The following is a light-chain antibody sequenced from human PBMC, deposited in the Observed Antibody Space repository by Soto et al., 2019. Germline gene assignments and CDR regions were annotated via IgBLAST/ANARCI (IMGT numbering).Light chain of an antibody. V-gene: IGKV3-11*01. Sequence: IVLAHSPATLSLSPGERATLSCRASQSVSSYLAWYQQKPGQAPRLLIYDASNRATGIPARFSGSGSGTEFTLTISSLQSEDFAVYYCQQRRNWPPTFGPGTKVDIK. J-gene: IGKJ3*01. CDR2: DAS. CDR1: QSVSSY. CDR3: QQRRNWPPT.